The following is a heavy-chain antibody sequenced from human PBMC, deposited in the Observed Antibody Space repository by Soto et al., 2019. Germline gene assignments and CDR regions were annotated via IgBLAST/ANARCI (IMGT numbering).Heavy chain of an antibody. CDR1: GGTFSSYA. CDR2: IIPIFGTA. V-gene: IGHV1-69*13. Sequence: GASVKVSCKACGGTFSSYAISWVRQAPGQGLEWMGGIIPIFGTANYAQKFQGRVTITADESTSTAYMELSSLRSEDTAVYYCARPSEPTYYYDSSGQQTTYYFDYWGQGTLVTVSS. D-gene: IGHD3-22*01. CDR3: ARPSEPTYYYDSSGQQTTYYFDY. J-gene: IGHJ4*02.